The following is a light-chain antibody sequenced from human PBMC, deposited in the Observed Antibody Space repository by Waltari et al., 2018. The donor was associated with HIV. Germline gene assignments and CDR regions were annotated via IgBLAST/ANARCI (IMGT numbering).Light chain of an antibody. Sequence: SYELTQPPSVSVSPGQTARITCSGDALPKQYAYWYQQKPGQAPVLVIYKDSERPSGTPERFSGSSSGTPVTLTISGVQAEDEADYYCQSADSSGTYRVFGGGTKLTVL. CDR3: QSADSSGTYRV. CDR2: KDS. V-gene: IGLV3-25*03. J-gene: IGLJ3*02. CDR1: ALPKQY.